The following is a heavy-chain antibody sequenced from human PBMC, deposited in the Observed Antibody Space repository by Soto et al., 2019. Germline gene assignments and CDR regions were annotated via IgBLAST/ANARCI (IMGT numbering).Heavy chain of an antibody. D-gene: IGHD4-17*01. CDR2: IYHSGST. CDR3: ARVADDYGDYLGAFDI. Sequence: SETLSVTCAVSGGSISSGGYSWSWIRQPPGKGLEWIGYIYHSGSTYYNPSLKSRVTISVDRSKNQFSLKLSSVTAADTAVYYCARVADDYGDYLGAFDIWGQGTMVTVSS. V-gene: IGHV4-30-2*01. CDR1: GGSISSGGYS. J-gene: IGHJ3*02.